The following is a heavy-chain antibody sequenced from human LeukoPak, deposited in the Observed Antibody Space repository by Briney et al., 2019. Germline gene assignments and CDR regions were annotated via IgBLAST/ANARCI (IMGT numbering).Heavy chain of an antibody. CDR3: ARDKDGMDV. Sequence: PGGSLILSCAASGFSFSSYGMHWVRQAPGKGLEWVAIILYDGSNNYYADSVKGRFSISRDNSKNTLYLQMNSLRGEDTAVYYCARDKDGMDVWGQGTTVTVSS. CDR1: GFSFSSYG. J-gene: IGHJ6*02. CDR2: ILYDGSNN. V-gene: IGHV3-33*01.